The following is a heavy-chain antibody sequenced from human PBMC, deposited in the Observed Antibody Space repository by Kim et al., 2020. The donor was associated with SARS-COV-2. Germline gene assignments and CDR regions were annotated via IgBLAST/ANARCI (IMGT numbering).Heavy chain of an antibody. D-gene: IGHD1-1*01. J-gene: IGHJ3*02. CDR3: ARGWIEIRFGSAFDI. V-gene: IGHV4-34*01. Sequence: PPLKRRVTISVDTSKAQFSLKLRSVPAADTAVYYCARGWIEIRFGSAFDIWGQGTMVTVSS.